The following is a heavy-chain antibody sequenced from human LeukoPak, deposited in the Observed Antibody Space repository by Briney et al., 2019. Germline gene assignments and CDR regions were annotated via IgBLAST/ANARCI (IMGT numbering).Heavy chain of an antibody. Sequence: PGGALRLSCAASGLTFRSYAMNGLGQAAGKGLEWVSSISRGSDHIVYAESMKGRFTTSRANATNSLYPQLHSLGAADTAVYYCATPYDTRGYCPDYWGQGTLVTVSS. D-gene: IGHD3-22*01. CDR2: ISRGSDHI. CDR1: GLTFRSYA. CDR3: ATPYDTRGYCPDY. J-gene: IGHJ4*02. V-gene: IGHV3-21*01.